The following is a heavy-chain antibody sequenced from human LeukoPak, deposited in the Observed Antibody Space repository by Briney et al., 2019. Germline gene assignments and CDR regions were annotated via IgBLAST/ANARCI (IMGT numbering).Heavy chain of an antibody. J-gene: IGHJ5*02. CDR1: GYTFTSYG. Sequence: GASVKVSCKASGYTFTSYGISWVRQAPGQGLVWMGWISAYNGNTNYAQKLQGRVTMTTDTSTSTAYMELRSLRSDDTAVYYCARDHGCSSTSCFLWMNNWFDPWGQGTLVTVSS. D-gene: IGHD2-2*01. CDR2: ISAYNGNT. CDR3: ARDHGCSSTSCFLWMNNWFDP. V-gene: IGHV1-18*01.